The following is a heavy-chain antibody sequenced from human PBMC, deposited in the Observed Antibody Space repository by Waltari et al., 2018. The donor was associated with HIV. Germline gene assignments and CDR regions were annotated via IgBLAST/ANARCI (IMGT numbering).Heavy chain of an antibody. J-gene: IGHJ6*02. CDR2: IWYDGRNK. D-gene: IGHD1-1*01. CDR1: GFTFNNNA. Sequence: QVQLVESGGGVVQPGTSLRLSCAESGFTFNNNALHWVRQAPGKGLEWVAVIWYDGRNKYYSDSVKGRFSITRDTSKNTLSLEMNSLRAEDTGIYYCARDRTATSRGNGMDVWGPGTTVIVSS. V-gene: IGHV3-33*01. CDR3: ARDRTATSRGNGMDV.